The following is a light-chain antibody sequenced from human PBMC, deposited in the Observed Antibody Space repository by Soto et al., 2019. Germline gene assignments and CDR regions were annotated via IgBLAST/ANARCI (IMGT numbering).Light chain of an antibody. Sequence: EIVLTQSPDTLSLSPGERATLSCRASQSVNSQFFAWHHQKPGQAPRLLIHGASNRAAGIPDRFSGSGSGTDFYLSISRLEPEDFAVYYCHQYGRSPRTFGQGTKVEFK. J-gene: IGKJ1*01. V-gene: IGKV3-20*01. CDR2: GAS. CDR3: HQYGRSPRT. CDR1: QSVNSQF.